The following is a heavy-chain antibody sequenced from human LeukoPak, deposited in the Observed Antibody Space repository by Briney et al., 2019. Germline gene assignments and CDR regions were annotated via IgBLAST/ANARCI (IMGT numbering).Heavy chain of an antibody. Sequence: SVKVSCKASGGTFSSYAISWVRQAPGQGLEWMGGIIPIFGTANYAQKFQGRVTITADESTSTAYMELSSLGSEDTAVYYCARDFSGDYVWGSYRYNWFDPWGQGTLVTVSS. D-gene: IGHD3-16*02. V-gene: IGHV1-69*13. CDR3: ARDFSGDYVWGSYRYNWFDP. CDR1: GGTFSSYA. CDR2: IIPIFGTA. J-gene: IGHJ5*02.